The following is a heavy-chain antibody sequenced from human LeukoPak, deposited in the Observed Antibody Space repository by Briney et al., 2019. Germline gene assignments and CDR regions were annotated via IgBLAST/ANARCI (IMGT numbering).Heavy chain of an antibody. J-gene: IGHJ4*02. Sequence: SETLSLTCTVSGGSISSYYWSWIRQPPGKGLEWIGYIYYSGSTNYYPSLKSRVTISVDTSKNQFSLKLSSVAAADTAVYYCARLFDHSSGWYGSYFDYWGQGTLVTVSS. CDR1: GGSISSYY. D-gene: IGHD6-19*01. CDR2: IYYSGST. CDR3: ARLFDHSSGWYGSYFDY. V-gene: IGHV4-59*08.